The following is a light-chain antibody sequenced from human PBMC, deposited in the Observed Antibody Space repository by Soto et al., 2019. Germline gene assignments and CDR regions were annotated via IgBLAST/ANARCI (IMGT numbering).Light chain of an antibody. J-gene: IGLJ1*01. CDR2: YSN. CDR1: TSNIGTNA. CDR3: AALDDRLRGYV. V-gene: IGLV1-47*01. Sequence: QSVLTQSASASGTPGQRVTISCSGGTSNIGTNAVYWFQLLPGTAPKLLIYYSNHRPSGISDRFSGSKSGTSASLAISGLRPEDEADYYCAALDDRLRGYVFATGTKLTVL.